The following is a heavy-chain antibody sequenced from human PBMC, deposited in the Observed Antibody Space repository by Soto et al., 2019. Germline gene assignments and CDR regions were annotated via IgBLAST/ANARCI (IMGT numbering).Heavy chain of an antibody. Sequence: GGSLRLSCVGSGFTFSTYSINWVRQAPGKGLEWVSSISSRSDIYYADSVKGRFTISRDNAKNSVSLQMNSLRAEDAAVYYCAREYTAWPLAYGLDVWGQGTTVTVSS. CDR2: ISSRSDI. J-gene: IGHJ6*02. V-gene: IGHV3-21*01. CDR1: GFTFSTYS. CDR3: AREYTAWPLAYGLDV. D-gene: IGHD2-2*02.